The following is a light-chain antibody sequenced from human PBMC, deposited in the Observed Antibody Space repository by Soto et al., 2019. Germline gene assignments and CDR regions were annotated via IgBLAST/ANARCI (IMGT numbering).Light chain of an antibody. Sequence: EIVMTQSPATLSVSPGGRSTLSCRASQSVSSNLAWFQQKPGQAPRLLIYGASTRATGIPASFSGSGSGTEFTLTISSLQSEDFAVYYCQQYNNWPRTFGQGTRVEIK. J-gene: IGKJ1*01. CDR2: GAS. CDR1: QSVSSN. V-gene: IGKV3D-15*01. CDR3: QQYNNWPRT.